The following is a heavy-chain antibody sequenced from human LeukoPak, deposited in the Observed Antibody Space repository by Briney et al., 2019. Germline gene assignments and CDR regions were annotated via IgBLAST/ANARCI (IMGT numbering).Heavy chain of an antibody. V-gene: IGHV1-69*10. CDR1: GYTFTSYG. CDR3: ARDPLRYFDWFKLPNYYYYGMDV. CDR2: IIPILGIA. J-gene: IGHJ6*02. D-gene: IGHD3-9*01. Sequence: GASVKVSCKASGYTFTSYGISWVRQATGQGLEWVGWIIPILGIANYAQKFQGRVTITADKSTSTAYMELSSLRSEDTAVYYCARDPLRYFDWFKLPNYYYYGMDVWGQGTTVTVSS.